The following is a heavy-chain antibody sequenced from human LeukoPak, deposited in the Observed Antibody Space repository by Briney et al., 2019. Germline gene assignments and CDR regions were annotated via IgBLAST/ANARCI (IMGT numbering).Heavy chain of an antibody. CDR3: ARADFIDAGPYLIGP. Sequence: ASVKVSCKTSGYSFTDYYIHWVRQAPGQGLEWMGWINTKSGRTSSARKFQGRVTMTRDPSITTVYMDMAWLTSDDTAIYFCARADFIDAGPYLIGPWGQGTLVTVSS. D-gene: IGHD3-3*01. V-gene: IGHV1-2*02. J-gene: IGHJ5*02. CDR2: INTKSGRT. CDR1: GYSFTDYY.